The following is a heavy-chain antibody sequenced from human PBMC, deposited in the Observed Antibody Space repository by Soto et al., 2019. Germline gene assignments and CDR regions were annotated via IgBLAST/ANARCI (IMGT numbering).Heavy chain of an antibody. CDR2: IKQDGSEK. Sequence: EVQLVESGGGLVQPGGSLRLSCAASGFTFSSYWMSWVRQAPGKGLEWVANIKQDGSEKYYVDSVKGRITISRDNAKNSLYLQMNSLRAEDTAVYYCATGVAYSTSWNLDYWGQGTLVTVSS. CDR3: ATGVAYSTSWNLDY. J-gene: IGHJ4*02. V-gene: IGHV3-7*01. CDR1: GFTFSSYW. D-gene: IGHD6-13*01.